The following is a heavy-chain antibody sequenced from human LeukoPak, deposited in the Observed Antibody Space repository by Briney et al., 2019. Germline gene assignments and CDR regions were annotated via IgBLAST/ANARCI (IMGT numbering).Heavy chain of an antibody. J-gene: IGHJ4*02. D-gene: IGHD3-22*01. Sequence: GGSLRLSCAASGFTFSSYSMNWVRQAPGKRLEWVSSISGSSSYIYYADSVKGRFTISRDNGKNSLYLQMNSLRAEDTAVYYCARDDDSSGYEGDWGQGTLVTVSS. CDR2: ISGSSSYI. CDR1: GFTFSSYS. V-gene: IGHV3-21*01. CDR3: ARDDDSSGYEGD.